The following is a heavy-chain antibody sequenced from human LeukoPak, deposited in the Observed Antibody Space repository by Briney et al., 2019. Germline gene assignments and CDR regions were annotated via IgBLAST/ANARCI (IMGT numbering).Heavy chain of an antibody. V-gene: IGHV4-38-2*02. Sequence: PSETLSLTCTVSDDSISSGFYWGWIRQPPGKWLEWIGSIYHSGSTYYNPSLKSRVTISVDTSKNQFSLRLSSVTAADTAVYYCARDRGSGSYFDAFDIWGQGTMVTVSS. J-gene: IGHJ3*02. CDR3: ARDRGSGSYFDAFDI. CDR1: DDSISSGFY. CDR2: IYHSGST. D-gene: IGHD3-10*01.